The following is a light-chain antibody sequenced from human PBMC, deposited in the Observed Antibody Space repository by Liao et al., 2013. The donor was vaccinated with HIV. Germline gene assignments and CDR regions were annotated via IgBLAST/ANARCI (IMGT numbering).Light chain of an antibody. CDR2: YDS. V-gene: IGLV3-21*04. Sequence: SYVLTQPPSVSVAPGKTATITCGGNNIGSKSVHWYQHKPGQAPVLVIYYDSDRPSKIPERFSGSNSGNTATLTISRVEVGDGADYYCQVWDSSSDLNWVFGGGTKADRP. J-gene: IGLJ3*02. CDR3: QVWDSSSDLNWV. CDR1: NIGSKS.